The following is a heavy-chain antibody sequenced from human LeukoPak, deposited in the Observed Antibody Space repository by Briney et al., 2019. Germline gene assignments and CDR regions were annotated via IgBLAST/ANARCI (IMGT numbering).Heavy chain of an antibody. V-gene: IGHV1-69*05. Sequence: SVKVSCKASGGTFSNSAISWVRQAPGQGLEWIGGIIPIFGTANYAQMFQGRVTITTDESTYIAYMELSSLRSEDTAVYYCATRRLPDFWSGREAFDIWGQGTMVTVSS. D-gene: IGHD3-3*01. CDR1: GGTFSNSA. CDR2: IIPIFGTA. CDR3: ATRRLPDFWSGREAFDI. J-gene: IGHJ3*02.